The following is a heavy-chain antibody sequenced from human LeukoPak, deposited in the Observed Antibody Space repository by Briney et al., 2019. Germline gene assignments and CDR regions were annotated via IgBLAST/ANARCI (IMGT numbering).Heavy chain of an antibody. CDR2: IYNSGTT. CDR1: GGSISNSLYY. CDR3: AREIGAREGSNV. V-gene: IGHV4-39*02. Sequence: SETLSLTCTVSGGSISNSLYYWLWIRQPPGKGLEWIGSIYNSGTTHYNPSLKSRVTILVDTSRNQFSLKLSSVTAADTAVYYCAREIGAREGSNVWGQGTLVTVSS. J-gene: IGHJ4*02. D-gene: IGHD5-24*01.